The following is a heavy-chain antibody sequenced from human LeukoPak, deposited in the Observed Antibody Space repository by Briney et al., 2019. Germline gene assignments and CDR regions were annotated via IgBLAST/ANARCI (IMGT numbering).Heavy chain of an antibody. D-gene: IGHD4-17*01. CDR2: IYYSVST. Sequence: SETLSLTCSVSGVSITNNYYYWSWIRQPPGRGLEWIGYIYYSVSTYYNPSLKSRVTISVDTSNNQFSLQLSSVTAADTAVYYCARVSYAEYWFDPWGRGTLVTVSS. J-gene: IGHJ5*02. V-gene: IGHV4-30-4*01. CDR1: GVSITNNYYY. CDR3: ARVSYAEYWFDP.